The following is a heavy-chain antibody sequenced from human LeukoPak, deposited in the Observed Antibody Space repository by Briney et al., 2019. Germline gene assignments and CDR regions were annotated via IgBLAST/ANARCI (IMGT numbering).Heavy chain of an antibody. V-gene: IGHV4-39*01. CDR2: IYYSGST. J-gene: IGHJ4*02. CDR1: GSSISSSSYY. CDR3: RGYYDSLDY. D-gene: IGHD3-22*01. Sequence: SETLSLTCTVSGSSISSSSYYWGWIRQPPGKGLGWIGSIYYSGSTYYNPSLKSRVTISVDTSKNQFSLKLSSVTAADTAVYYCRGYYDSLDYWGQGTLVTVSS.